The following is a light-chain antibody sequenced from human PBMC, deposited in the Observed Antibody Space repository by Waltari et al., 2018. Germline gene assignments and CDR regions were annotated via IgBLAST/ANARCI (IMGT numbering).Light chain of an antibody. J-gene: IGLJ2*01. CDR1: SSNIGSNY. V-gene: IGLV1-47*02. CDR2: TND. Sequence: QSVLTQPPSTSGTPGQRVTISCSGSSSNIGSNYVYWYQHLPGTAPKLLIYTNDPRPSGVPDRFSGSKSGTSASLAISGLQSDDEFDYFCAAWDDTLSAVVFGGGTKLTVL. CDR3: AAWDDTLSAVV.